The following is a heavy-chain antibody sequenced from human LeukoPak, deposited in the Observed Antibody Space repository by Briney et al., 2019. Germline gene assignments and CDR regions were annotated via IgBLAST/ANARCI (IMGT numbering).Heavy chain of an antibody. D-gene: IGHD3-10*01. V-gene: IGHV1-46*01. CDR3: ARGYGSGEQFHFDF. CDR1: GYTFTSYY. CDR2: SNPSGGST. J-gene: IGHJ4*02. Sequence: GASVKVSCKASGYTFTSYYMHWVRQAPGQGLEWMGRSNPSGGSTRYAQKFQGRVTMTRDTSTSTVYMELSSLRSEDTAVYFCARGYGSGEQFHFDFWGQGTLATVSS.